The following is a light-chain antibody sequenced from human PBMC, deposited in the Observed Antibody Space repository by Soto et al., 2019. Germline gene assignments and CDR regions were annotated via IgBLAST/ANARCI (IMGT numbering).Light chain of an antibody. CDR3: SAYTSSNPHVV. J-gene: IGLJ2*01. V-gene: IGLV2-14*01. CDR2: EVS. CDR1: SSDVGGYNY. Sequence: QSALTQPASVSGSPGQSITISCTGTSSDVGGYNYVSWYQQHPGKSPKLMIYEVSNRPPGVSNRFSGSKAGNTASLTIAGLQAEDEADYSGSAYTSSNPHVVFGGGTKQTVL.